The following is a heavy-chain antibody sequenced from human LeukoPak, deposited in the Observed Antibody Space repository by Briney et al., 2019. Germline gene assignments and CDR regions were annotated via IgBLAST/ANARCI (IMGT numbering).Heavy chain of an antibody. CDR1: GFIVSHNY. Sequence: PGGSLRLSCAASGFIVSHNYMTWVRQAPGKGLEWISVIYIDGTTYYADSVKGRFTISRDQANNTLYLQMNTLRDEDTAVYYCARGPRYSFYWGQGTLVSVPS. CDR3: ARGPRYSFY. V-gene: IGHV3-53*01. CDR2: IYIDGTT. D-gene: IGHD6-13*01. J-gene: IGHJ4*02.